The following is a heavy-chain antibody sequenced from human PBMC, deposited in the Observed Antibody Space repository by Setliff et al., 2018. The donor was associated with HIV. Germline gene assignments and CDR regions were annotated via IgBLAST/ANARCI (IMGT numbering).Heavy chain of an antibody. D-gene: IGHD5-12*01. J-gene: IGHJ4*02. CDR2: FDPEDGET. CDR3: AIDMVGGWLRPMPDF. V-gene: IGHV1-24*01. CDR1: GFTLREVS. Sequence: ASVKVSCKVSGFTLREVSMHWVRQAPAKGLEWMGYFDPEDGETVYALKFQGRATMTEDTSTDTAYMELSGLRSEDTAVYYCAIDMVGGWLRPMPDFWGPGTLVTVSS.